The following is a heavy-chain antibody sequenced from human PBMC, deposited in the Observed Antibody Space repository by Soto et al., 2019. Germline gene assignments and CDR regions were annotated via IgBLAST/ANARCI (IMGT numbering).Heavy chain of an antibody. Sequence: QVQLVESGGGVVQPGRSLRLSCAASGFTFNSYGMHWVRQAPGKGLEWVAVIWYDGSNKYYADSVKGRFTISRDNSKNTLYLQMNSLRAEDTAVYYCARETDSSSWYLSMHYWGQGTLVTVSS. CDR3: ARETDSSSWYLSMHY. CDR2: IWYDGSNK. D-gene: IGHD6-13*01. J-gene: IGHJ4*02. V-gene: IGHV3-33*01. CDR1: GFTFNSYG.